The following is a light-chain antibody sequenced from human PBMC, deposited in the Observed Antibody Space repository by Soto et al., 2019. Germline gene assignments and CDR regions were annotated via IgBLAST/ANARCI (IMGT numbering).Light chain of an antibody. J-gene: IGLJ1*01. CDR1: SSDVGGYNY. Sequence: QSVLTQPASVSGSPGQSITISCTGTSSDVGGYNYVSWYQQHPGKAPKLMIYEVSNRPSGVSNRFSGSKSGNTASLTISGXQAXXXXDXYCSSYTSSSIDYVFGTGTKLTVL. CDR3: SSYTSSSIDYV. CDR2: EVS. V-gene: IGLV2-14*01.